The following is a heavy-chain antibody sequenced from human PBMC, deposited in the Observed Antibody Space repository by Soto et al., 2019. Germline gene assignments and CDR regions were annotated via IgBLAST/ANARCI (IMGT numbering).Heavy chain of an antibody. CDR2: IYYSGRT. V-gene: IGHV4-59*01. CDR3: ARGIAAAGSFWFDP. CDR1: GGSISSYY. Sequence: QVQLQETGPGLVTPSETLSLNCSVSGGSISSYYCHWIRPPPGKGLERIGYIYYSGRTNYNPSLKSRVTISLDTSKNQFSLNLSSGTAADTAVYYCARGIAAAGSFWFDPWGQGTLVTVSS. D-gene: IGHD6-13*01. J-gene: IGHJ5*02.